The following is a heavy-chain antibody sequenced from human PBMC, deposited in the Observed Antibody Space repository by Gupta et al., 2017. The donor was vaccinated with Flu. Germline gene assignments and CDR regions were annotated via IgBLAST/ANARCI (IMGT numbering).Heavy chain of an antibody. CDR1: GLTFSSSW. CDR3: ARRGSGAIDY. CDR2: IKQDGSEK. V-gene: IGHV3-7*01. Sequence: EVQLVESGGGLVQPGGSLRLSCAASGLTFSSSWMRWVRQAPGKGLEWVANIKQDGSEKFYVDSVKGRFTISRDNAKNSLYLQMNSLRAEDTAVYYCARRGSGAIDYWGQGTLVTVSS. J-gene: IGHJ4*02. D-gene: IGHD2-15*01.